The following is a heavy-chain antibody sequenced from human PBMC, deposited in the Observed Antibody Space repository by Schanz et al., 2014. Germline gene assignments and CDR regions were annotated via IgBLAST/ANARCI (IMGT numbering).Heavy chain of an antibody. D-gene: IGHD2-15*01. CDR1: LFTCSASC. Sequence: EVQMGEEGGGMVQPGGSLRLSFSSSLFTCSASCMSCFRQAPGKGLEWVANMNQDGSVKNYVDSVKGRFTISRDNAKNSLYLQMNSLRAEDTAVYYCARDKGGLIPFDYWGQGTLVAVSS. V-gene: IGHV3-7*01. J-gene: IGHJ4*02. CDR2: MNQDGSVK. CDR3: ARDKGGLIPFDY.